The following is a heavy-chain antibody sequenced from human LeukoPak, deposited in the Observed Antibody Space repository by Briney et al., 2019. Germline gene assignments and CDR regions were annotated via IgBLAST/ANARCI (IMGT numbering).Heavy chain of an antibody. Sequence: PSETLSLTCTVSGGSISSGSYYWSWIRQPAGKGLEWIGRIYTSGSTNYNPSLKSRVTMSVDTSKNQFSLKLSSVTAADTAVYYCARERHVYDILTGYYHYYYYYYMDVWGKGTTVTISS. J-gene: IGHJ6*03. CDR3: ARERHVYDILTGYYHYYYYYYMDV. CDR1: GGSISSGSYY. CDR2: IYTSGST. V-gene: IGHV4-61*02. D-gene: IGHD3-9*01.